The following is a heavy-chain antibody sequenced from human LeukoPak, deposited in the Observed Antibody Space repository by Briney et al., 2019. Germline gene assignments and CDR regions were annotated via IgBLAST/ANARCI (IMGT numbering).Heavy chain of an antibody. V-gene: IGHV3-30*02. CDR1: GFTFSSYG. CDR2: IRYDGSNK. J-gene: IGHJ6*03. Sequence: GGSLRLSCAASGFTFSSYGMHWVRQAPGKGLEWVAFIRYDGSNKYYADSVKGRFTISRDNSKNTLYLQMNSLRAEDTAVYYCANTDVEMVPGYMDVWGKGTTVTVSS. D-gene: IGHD5-24*01. CDR3: ANTDVEMVPGYMDV.